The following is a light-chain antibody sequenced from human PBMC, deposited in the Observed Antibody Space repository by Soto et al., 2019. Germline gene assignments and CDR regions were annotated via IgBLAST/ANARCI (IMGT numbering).Light chain of an antibody. CDR3: QQHNSPPLT. CDR1: QSISRW. V-gene: IGKV1-5*01. Sequence: DIQMTQSPSALSASVGDRVTITCRARQSISRWLAWYQQKPGKAPKLMIYDASSLESGVPSRFSGSGSGTEFTLTISSLQPDDFASYYCQQHNSPPLTFGGGTKVEIK. J-gene: IGKJ4*01. CDR2: DAS.